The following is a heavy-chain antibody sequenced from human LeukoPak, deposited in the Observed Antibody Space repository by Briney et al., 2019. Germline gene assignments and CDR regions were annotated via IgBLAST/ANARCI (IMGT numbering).Heavy chain of an antibody. V-gene: IGHV3-30*18. CDR2: ISYDGNNK. D-gene: IGHD6-13*01. CDR1: GFTFSSYG. CDR3: AKSPLGSSSWYYFDY. J-gene: IGHJ4*02. Sequence: GGSLRLSCAASGFTFSSYGMHWVRQAPGKGLEWVAVISYDGNNKYYADSVRGRFTISRDNSKNTLYLQMNSLRAEDTAVYYCAKSPLGSSSWYYFDYWGQGTLVTVSS.